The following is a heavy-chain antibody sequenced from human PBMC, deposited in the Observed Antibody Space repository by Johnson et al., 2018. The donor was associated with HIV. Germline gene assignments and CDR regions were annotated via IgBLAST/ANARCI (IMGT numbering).Heavy chain of an antibody. CDR1: GFSISNYA. CDR3: ARDQADRSSWAFSFDI. J-gene: IGHJ3*02. V-gene: IGHV3-30*04. Sequence: QVQLVESGGGVVQPGRSLRLACVTSGFSISNYAMHRVRQAPGKGLEWVAVISNDGSFQYYTDSVKGRFTISRDNSKNTVFLQMNSLRSDDTSVYFCARDQADRSSWAFSFDIWGQGKWSSSP. D-gene: IGHD6-13*01. CDR2: ISNDGSFQ.